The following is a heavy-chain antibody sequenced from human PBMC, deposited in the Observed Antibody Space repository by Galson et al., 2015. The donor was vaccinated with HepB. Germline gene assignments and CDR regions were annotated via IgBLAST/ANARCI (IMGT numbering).Heavy chain of an antibody. CDR1: GFTFSSYS. CDR2: ISSSSSYI. D-gene: IGHD3-16*01. V-gene: IGHV3-21*01. CDR3: ARVGWDYYYYGMDV. Sequence: SLRLSCAASGFTFSSYSMNWVRQAPGKGLEWVSSISSSSSYIYYADSVKGRFTISRDNAKNSLYLQMNSLRAEDTAVYYCARVGWDYYYYGMDVWGQGTTVTVSS. J-gene: IGHJ6*02.